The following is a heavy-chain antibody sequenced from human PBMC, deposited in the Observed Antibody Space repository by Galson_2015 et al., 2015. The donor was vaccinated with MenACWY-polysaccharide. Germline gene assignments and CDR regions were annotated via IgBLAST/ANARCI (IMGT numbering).Heavy chain of an antibody. Sequence: CAIFGDSVSSYSAAWNWIRQPPSRGLEWLGRTSYRSKWYNDYAVSVKSRITINPDTSKNHFSLQLNSETPDDTAIYYCARDPASSIWCYFDYWGQGTLVTVSS. CDR1: GDSVSSYSAA. CDR3: ARDPASSIWCYFDY. CDR2: TSYRSKWYN. V-gene: IGHV6-1*01. D-gene: IGHD2-2*01. J-gene: IGHJ4*02.